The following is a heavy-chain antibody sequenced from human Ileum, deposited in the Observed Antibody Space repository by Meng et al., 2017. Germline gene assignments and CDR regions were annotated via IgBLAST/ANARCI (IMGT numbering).Heavy chain of an antibody. D-gene: IGHD3/OR15-3a*01. CDR1: GFTFSNYA. CDR3: VKGGNKYYDFWSDN. J-gene: IGHJ4*02. V-gene: IGHV3-23*01. CDR2: FSAIGGGT. Sequence: EVQLLEAGGGLVQPGESLGLSCAASGFTFSNYAMSWVRQAPGKGLEWVSAFSAIGGGTYYADSVKGRFTISRDNSKNTLYLQMNSLRVEDTAVYYCVKGGNKYYDFWSDNWGQGTLVTVSS.